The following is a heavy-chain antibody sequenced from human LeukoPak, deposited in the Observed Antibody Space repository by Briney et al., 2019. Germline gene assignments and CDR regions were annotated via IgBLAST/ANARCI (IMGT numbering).Heavy chain of an antibody. J-gene: IGHJ4*02. V-gene: IGHV4-59*01. CDR1: GGSISSYY. Sequence: PSETLSLTCTVSGGSISSYYWSWIRQPPGKGLEWIGYIYYSGSTNYNPSLKSRVIISVDTSKNQFSLKLSSVTAADTAVYYCARGPLDLYSSSWLLFDYWGQGTLVTVSS. CDR3: ARGPLDLYSSSWLLFDY. D-gene: IGHD6-13*01. CDR2: IYYSGST.